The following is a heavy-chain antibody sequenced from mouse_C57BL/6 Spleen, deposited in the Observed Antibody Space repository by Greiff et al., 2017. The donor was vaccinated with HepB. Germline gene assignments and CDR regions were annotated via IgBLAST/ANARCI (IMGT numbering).Heavy chain of an antibody. V-gene: IGHV1-22*01. CDR1: GYTFTDYN. CDR2: INPNNGGT. Sequence: VQLQQSGPELVKPGASVKMSCKASGYTFTDYNMHWVKQSHGKSLEWIGYINPNNGGTSYNQKFKGKATLTVNKSSSTAYMELRSLTSEDSAVYYCARSKGTTYYFDYWGQGTTLTVSS. D-gene: IGHD5-5*01. J-gene: IGHJ2*01. CDR3: ARSKGTTYYFDY.